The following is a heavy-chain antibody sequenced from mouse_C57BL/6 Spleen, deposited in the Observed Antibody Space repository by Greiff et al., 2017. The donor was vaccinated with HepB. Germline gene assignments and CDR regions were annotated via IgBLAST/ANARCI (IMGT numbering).Heavy chain of an antibody. CDR1: GYAFSSYW. J-gene: IGHJ2*01. CDR2: IYPGDGDT. CDR3: ARKGDLLWSYFDY. Sequence: VQLQQSGAELVKPGASVKISCKASGYAFSSYWMNWVKQRPGKGLEWIGQIYPGDGDTNYNGKFKGKATLTADKSSSTAYMQLSSLTSEDSAVYFCARKGDLLWSYFDYWGQGTTLTVSS. D-gene: IGHD2-1*01. V-gene: IGHV1-80*01.